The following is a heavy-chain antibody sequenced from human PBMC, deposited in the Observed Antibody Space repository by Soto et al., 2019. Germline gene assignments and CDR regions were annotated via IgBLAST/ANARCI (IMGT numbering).Heavy chain of an antibody. CDR3: ARGRERYSSWLTPYNWFDP. Sequence: QVQLVQSGPEVKKPGASVKVSFKTSGYTFASYGISWVRQAPGQGLEWMGWSNPNNGDTNYAQRFQGRVSMTTDTATTTANLELRSLRSDDTAVYYCARGRERYSSWLTPYNWFDPWGQGTLVTVSS. J-gene: IGHJ5*02. D-gene: IGHD6-13*01. CDR1: GYTFASYG. V-gene: IGHV1-18*01. CDR2: SNPNNGDT.